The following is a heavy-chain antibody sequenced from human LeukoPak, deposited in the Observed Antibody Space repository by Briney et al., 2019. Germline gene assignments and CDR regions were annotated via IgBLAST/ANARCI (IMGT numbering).Heavy chain of an antibody. CDR3: ARSVRPKGNDFWSARFDY. CDR2: IIPILGIA. J-gene: IGHJ4*02. Sequence: GASVKVSCKASGGTFSSYAISWVRQAPGQGLEWMGRIIPILGIANYAQKFQGRVTITADKSTSTAYMELSSLRSEDTAVYYCARSVRPKGNDFWSARFDYWGQGTLVTVSS. CDR1: GGTFSSYA. D-gene: IGHD3-3*01. V-gene: IGHV1-69*04.